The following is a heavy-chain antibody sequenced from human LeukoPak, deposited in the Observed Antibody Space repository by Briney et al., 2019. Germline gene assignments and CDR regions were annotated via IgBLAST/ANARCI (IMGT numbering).Heavy chain of an antibody. V-gene: IGHV3-23*01. Sequence: GGSLRLSFAASGFTFISYGMSWVRQAPGKGLEWVSAISCRDSITYYAASVKGRVTVPSDNSKNTLYLQTDSLRPEDPAVYYCANLWHYYDSSGGDFDIWGQGTMVTVSS. CDR2: ISCRDSIT. J-gene: IGHJ3*02. CDR1: GFTFISYG. CDR3: ANLWHYYDSSGGDFDI. D-gene: IGHD3-22*01.